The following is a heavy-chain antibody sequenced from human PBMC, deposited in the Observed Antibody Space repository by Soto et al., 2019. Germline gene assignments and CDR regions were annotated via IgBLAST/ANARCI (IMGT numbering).Heavy chain of an antibody. CDR1: GYTFTSYA. CDR3: ARGGYCRSGSCSRSSGWLDS. Sequence: QVQLVQSGAEVKKPGASVKVSCKASGYTFTSYAMHWVRQAPGQRLEWMGWINGGNGNTKYSQKFQGRVTFTRDTSASTAYMELSSLRSEDTAVYYCARGGYCRSGSCSRSSGWLDSWGQGTQVTVSS. CDR2: INGGNGNT. J-gene: IGHJ5*01. V-gene: IGHV1-3*01. D-gene: IGHD2-15*01.